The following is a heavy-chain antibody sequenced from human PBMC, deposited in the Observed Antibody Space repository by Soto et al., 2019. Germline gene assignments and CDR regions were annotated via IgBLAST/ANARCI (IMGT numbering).Heavy chain of an antibody. J-gene: IGHJ4*02. Sequence: QVQLVQSGAEVKKPGASVKVSCKPSGYTFNTYYLHWVRQAPGQALEWMGVIHPSGGGTTYAQKFLGRVTGPXXXSXXTVFMELSSLRSDDTAVYYCARGGHIAVVTASFDYWGQGTLVTVSS. D-gene: IGHD2-21*02. V-gene: IGHV1-46*02. CDR3: ARGGHIAVVTASFDY. CDR2: IHPSGGGT. CDR1: GYTFNTYY.